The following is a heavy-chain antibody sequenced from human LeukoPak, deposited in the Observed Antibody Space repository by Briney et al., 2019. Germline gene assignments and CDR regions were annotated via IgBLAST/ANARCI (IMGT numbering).Heavy chain of an antibody. J-gene: IGHJ5*02. CDR2: IYYSGGT. CDR3: AGLRYCSSTSCYGWFDP. CDR1: GDSMSSYS. D-gene: IGHD2-2*01. Sequence: SETLSLTCTVSGDSMSSYSWSWIRQPPGKGLEWIGYIYYSGGTNYNPSLKSRVTISIDTSKNQFSLKLSSVTAADTAVYYCAGLRYCSSTSCYGWFDPWGQGTLVTVSS. V-gene: IGHV4-59*08.